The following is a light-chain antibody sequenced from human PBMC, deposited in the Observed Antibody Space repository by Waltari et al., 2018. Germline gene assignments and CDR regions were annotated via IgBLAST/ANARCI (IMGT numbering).Light chain of an antibody. CDR2: DAS. CDR1: QGISSA. V-gene: IGKV1-13*02. Sequence: AIHLTQSPSSLSASVGDRITITCRASQGISSALAWCQQKPGESPKYLIDDASSLQSGVPSRFSGRASGTGFTLSHTCLQPEDFATYYCQQLHSYPSTFGQGTRLEIK. CDR3: QQLHSYPST. J-gene: IGKJ5*01.